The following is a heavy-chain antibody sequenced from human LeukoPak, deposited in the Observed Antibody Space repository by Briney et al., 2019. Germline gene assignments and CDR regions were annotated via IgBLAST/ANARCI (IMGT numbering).Heavy chain of an antibody. Sequence: GGSLRLSCAASGFTVSSNYMSWVRQAPGKGLEWVSVIYSGGSTYYADSVKGRLTISRDNSKNTLYLQMNSLRAEDTAVYYCAREMGRSPGIAVAVYYFDYWGQGTLVTVSS. J-gene: IGHJ4*02. CDR1: GFTVSSNY. CDR2: IYSGGST. D-gene: IGHD6-19*01. CDR3: AREMGRSPGIAVAVYYFDY. V-gene: IGHV3-66*01.